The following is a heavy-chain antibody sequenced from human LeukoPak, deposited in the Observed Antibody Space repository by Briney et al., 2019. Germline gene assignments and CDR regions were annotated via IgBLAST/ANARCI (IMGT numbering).Heavy chain of an antibody. V-gene: IGHV3-23*01. D-gene: IGHD3-16*01. CDR3: AKSGNDYVWGSYRPFDY. CDR2: ISGSGGST. J-gene: IGHJ4*02. Sequence: PGGSLRLSCAASGFTFSSYAMSWARQAPGKGLEWVSAISGSGGSTYYADSVKGRFTISRDNSKNTLYLQMNSLRAEDTAVYYCAKSGNDYVWGSYRPFDYWGQGTLVTVSS. CDR1: GFTFSSYA.